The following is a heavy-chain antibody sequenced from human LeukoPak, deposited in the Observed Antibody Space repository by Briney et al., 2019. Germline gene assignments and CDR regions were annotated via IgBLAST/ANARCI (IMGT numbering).Heavy chain of an antibody. CDR3: ARASSWYEDWFDP. D-gene: IGHD6-13*01. CDR2: INHSGST. J-gene: IGHJ5*02. CDR1: GGSFSGYY. Sequence: SGTLSLTCAVYGGSFSGYYWSWIRQPPGKGLEWIGEINHSGSTNYNPSLKSRVTISVDTSKNQFSLKLSSVTAADTAVYYCARASSWYEDWFDPWGQGTLVTVSS. V-gene: IGHV4-34*01.